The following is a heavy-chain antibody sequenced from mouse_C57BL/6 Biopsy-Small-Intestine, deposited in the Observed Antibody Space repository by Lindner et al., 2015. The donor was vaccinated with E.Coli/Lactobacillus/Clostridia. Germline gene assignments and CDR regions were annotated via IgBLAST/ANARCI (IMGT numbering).Heavy chain of an antibody. V-gene: IGHV2-3*01. D-gene: IGHD4-1*01. J-gene: IGHJ3*01. CDR2: IWGDGTT. Sequence: VQLXESGPGLVAPSQSLSITCTVSGFSLSNSGVNWIRQPPGKGLEWLGVIWGDGTTKYHSTLMSRLSISKDNSKSQVFLKLNSLQTDDTATYYCAKNGTYWGQGTLVTVSA. CDR1: GFSLSNSG. CDR3: AKNGTY.